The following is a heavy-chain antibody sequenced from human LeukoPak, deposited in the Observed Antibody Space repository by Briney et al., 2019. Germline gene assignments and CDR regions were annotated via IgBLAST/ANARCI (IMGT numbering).Heavy chain of an antibody. CDR3: ASGPPAYCGGDCYSPYYFDY. CDR2: INHSGST. Sequence: SETLSLTCAVYGGSFSGYYWSWIRQPPGKGLEWIGEINHSGSTNYNPSLKSRVTISVDTSKNQFSLKLSSVTAADTAVYYCASGPPAYCGGDCYSPYYFDYWGQGTLVTVSS. J-gene: IGHJ4*02. D-gene: IGHD2-21*02. V-gene: IGHV4-34*01. CDR1: GGSFSGYY.